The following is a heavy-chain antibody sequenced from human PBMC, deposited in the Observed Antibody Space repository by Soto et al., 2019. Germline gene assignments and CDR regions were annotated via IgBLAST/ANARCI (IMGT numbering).Heavy chain of an antibody. CDR1: GGSVSGGAYY. CDR2: IYYSGST. Sequence: SETLSLTCTVSGGSVSGGAYYWTWIRQPPGKGLEWIGYIYYSGSTTYNPSLKSRVTISIDTSKNQFSLKLTSATAADTALYYCARDIRGYSRAFDYWGQGALVTVSS. V-gene: IGHV4-61*08. CDR3: ARDIRGYSRAFDY. J-gene: IGHJ4*02. D-gene: IGHD5-18*01.